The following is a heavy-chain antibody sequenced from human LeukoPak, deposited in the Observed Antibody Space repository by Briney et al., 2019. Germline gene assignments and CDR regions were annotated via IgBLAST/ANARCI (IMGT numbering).Heavy chain of an antibody. V-gene: IGHV4-39*01. J-gene: IGHJ4*02. CDR2: IYYSGST. CDR3: ARGNYDYVWGGIDY. Sequence: TSETLSLTCTVSGGSISSSSYYWGWIRQPPGKGLEWIGSIYYSGSTYYNPSLKSRVTISVDTSKNQFSLKLSSVTAADTAVYYCARGNYDYVWGGIDYWGQGTLVTVSS. CDR1: GGSISSSSYY. D-gene: IGHD3-16*01.